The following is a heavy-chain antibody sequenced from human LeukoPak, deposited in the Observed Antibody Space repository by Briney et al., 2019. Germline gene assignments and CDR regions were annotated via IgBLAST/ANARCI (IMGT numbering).Heavy chain of an antibody. CDR2: IYYSGAT. V-gene: IGHV4-59*01. CDR3: ARRADEFDY. J-gene: IGHJ4*02. CDR1: GGSISSFY. D-gene: IGHD1-26*01. Sequence: PSETLSLTCTVSGGSISSFYWSWIRQPPGKGLEWIGYIYYSGATNYNPSLKSRVTISVDTSKNQFSLKLTSMTAADTAVYYCARRADEFDYWGQGTLVTVSS.